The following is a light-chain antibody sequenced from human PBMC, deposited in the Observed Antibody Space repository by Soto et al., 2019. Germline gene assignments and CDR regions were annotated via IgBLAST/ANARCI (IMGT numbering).Light chain of an antibody. J-gene: IGLJ1*01. CDR2: EVS. CDR1: SSDVGDYNY. V-gene: IGLV2-14*01. CDR3: SSYTSRNTHV. Sequence: QSALTQPASVSGSPGQSITISCTGTSSDVGDYNYVSWYQQHPGEAPKLVIFEVSNRPSGISNRFSGSKSGNTASLTISGLQTEGEADYYCSSYTSRNTHVFGTGTKVTVL.